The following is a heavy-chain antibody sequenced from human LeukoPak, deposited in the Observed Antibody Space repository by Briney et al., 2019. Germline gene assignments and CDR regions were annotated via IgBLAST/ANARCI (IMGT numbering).Heavy chain of an antibody. CDR1: GFTFSSYW. D-gene: IGHD2-21*02. Sequence: RPGGSLRLSCAASGFTFSSYWMHWVRQAPGKGLVWVSRINSDGSSTSYADSVKGRFTISRDNAKNTLYLQMNSLRAEDTAVYYCASLVVTAGFDYWGQGTLVTVSS. V-gene: IGHV3-74*01. CDR2: INSDGSST. J-gene: IGHJ4*02. CDR3: ASLVVTAGFDY.